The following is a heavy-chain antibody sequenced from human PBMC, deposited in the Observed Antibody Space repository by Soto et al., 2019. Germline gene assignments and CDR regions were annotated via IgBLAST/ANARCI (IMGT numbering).Heavy chain of an antibody. Sequence: PSETLSLTCTVSGGSISSYYWSGIRLPPGKGLEWIGYIYYSGSTNYNPSLKSRVTISVDTSKNQFSLKLISVTAADTAVYSCAGERISICGVVIMPYGMDVGGQGTTVTVSS. J-gene: IGHJ6*02. CDR2: IYYSGST. CDR1: GGSISSYY. V-gene: IGHV4-59*01. CDR3: AGERISICGVVIMPYGMDV. D-gene: IGHD3-3*01.